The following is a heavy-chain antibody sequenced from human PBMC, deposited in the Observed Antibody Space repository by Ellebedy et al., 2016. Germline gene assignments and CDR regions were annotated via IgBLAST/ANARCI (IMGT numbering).Heavy chain of an antibody. CDR2: INVSGST. CDR1: GGSINSGIYY. CDR3: AKEGYGGNSYYYYYMDV. J-gene: IGHJ6*03. Sequence: SETLSLXXTVSGGSINSGIYYWSWIRQSAGKGLEWIGRINVSGSTNYNPSLKSRVTMSVDTSKNQFSLKLASVTAADTAVYYCAKEGYGGNSYYYYYMDVWGKGTTVTVS. D-gene: IGHD4-23*01. V-gene: IGHV4-61*02.